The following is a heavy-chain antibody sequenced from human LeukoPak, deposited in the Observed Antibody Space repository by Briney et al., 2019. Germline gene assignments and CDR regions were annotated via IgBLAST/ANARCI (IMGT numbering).Heavy chain of an antibody. CDR2: IYHSGST. CDR1: GGSISSGGYY. CDR3: ARARHEYCSSTSCPFDY. D-gene: IGHD2-2*01. J-gene: IGHJ4*02. V-gene: IGHV4-30-2*01. Sequence: PSETLSLTCTISGGSISSGGYYWSWIRQPPGKGLEWIGYIYHSGSTYYNPSLKSRVTISVDRSKNQFSLKLSSVTAADTAVYYCARARHEYCSSTSCPFDYWGQGTLVTVSS.